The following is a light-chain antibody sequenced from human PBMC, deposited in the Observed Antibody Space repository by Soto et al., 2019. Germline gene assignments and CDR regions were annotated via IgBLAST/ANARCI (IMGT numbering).Light chain of an antibody. CDR3: QQYHNWPPQYT. Sequence: EIVMTQSPASLSVSPGDGATLSCRASQTVASNLAWYQQKPGQGPRLLIHGASTRAAGVPARFSGSGSGTDFTLTISSLQSEDFAVYYCQQYHNWPPQYTFCQGTKLQI. V-gene: IGKV3-15*01. CDR1: QTVASN. J-gene: IGKJ2*01. CDR2: GAS.